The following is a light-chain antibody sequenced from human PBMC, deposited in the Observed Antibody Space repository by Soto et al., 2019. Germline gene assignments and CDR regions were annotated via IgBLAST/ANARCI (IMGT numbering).Light chain of an antibody. CDR1: QGISTD. CDR2: AAS. CDR3: QQFNRYTLT. J-gene: IGKJ4*01. V-gene: IGKV1-9*01. Sequence: DIELTQSPSFLSASVGDRVTIACRASQGISTDLAWYHQKPGKAPKLLIFAASSLQSGVPSRFRGSGSGTEFTLTITSLKPEDFATYFCQQFNRYTLTFGGGTKVDIK.